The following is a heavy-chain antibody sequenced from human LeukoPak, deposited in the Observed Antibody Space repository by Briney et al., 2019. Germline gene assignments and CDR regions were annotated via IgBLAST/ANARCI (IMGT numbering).Heavy chain of an antibody. J-gene: IGHJ4*02. D-gene: IGHD3-10*01. CDR2: ISSDGANA. V-gene: IGHV3-21*01. Sequence: GGSLRLSCAASGFTLSGYSMNWVRQAPGKGLEWVSSISSDGANANYADSVKGRFTISRDNAKNTLYLQMNSLRAEDTAVYYCVLLSLTPGWGQGTLVTVSS. CDR1: GFTLSGYS. CDR3: VLLSLTPG.